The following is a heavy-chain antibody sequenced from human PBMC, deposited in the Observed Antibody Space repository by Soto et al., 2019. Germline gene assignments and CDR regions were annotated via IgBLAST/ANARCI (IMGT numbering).Heavy chain of an antibody. Sequence: QVVLLQSGAEVKEPGSLVRVSCKVSGSTFNNFAFSWVRQAPGHGPEWMGGIVVMSNTADYSQRFRDRVTITADTSTNTLYMELGSLTFEDTAVYYCARAIKRWEVHYYFDYWGQGTLVTVSS. V-gene: IGHV1-69*06. CDR1: GSTFNNFA. J-gene: IGHJ4*02. D-gene: IGHD1-26*01. CDR3: ARAIKRWEVHYYFDY. CDR2: IVVMSNTA.